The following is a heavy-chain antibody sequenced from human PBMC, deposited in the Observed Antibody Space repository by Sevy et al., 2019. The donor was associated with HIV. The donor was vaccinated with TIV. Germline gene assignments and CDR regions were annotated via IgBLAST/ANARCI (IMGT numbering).Heavy chain of an antibody. J-gene: IGHJ6*02. CDR2: MNPNRGGT. Sequence: ASVKVSCKAYGYTFSDYYIHWVRQAPGQGLEWMGWMNPNRGGTNYAHKFQGRVTMTRDTSISTAYMELSSLRSDDTAIYYCARGMSAYLLANGMDVWGQGTTVTVSS. CDR3: ARGMSAYLLANGMDV. V-gene: IGHV1-2*07. D-gene: IGHD3-3*01. CDR1: GYTFSDYY.